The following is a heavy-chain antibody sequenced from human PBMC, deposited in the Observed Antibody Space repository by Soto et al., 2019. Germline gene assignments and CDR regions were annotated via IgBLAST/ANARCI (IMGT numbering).Heavy chain of an antibody. CDR2: IWYDGTNK. V-gene: IGHV3-33*01. Sequence: QVQLVESGGGVVQPGRSLRLSCAASGLTFSSYGMHWVRQAPDKGLEWVAVIWYDGTNKYYTDSVKGRFTISRDNSKNTLYLQMNSLRAEDTAVYYCARDRGAVAGTRYYYGMDVWGQGTTVTVSS. J-gene: IGHJ6*02. CDR1: GLTFSSYG. D-gene: IGHD6-13*01. CDR3: ARDRGAVAGTRYYYGMDV.